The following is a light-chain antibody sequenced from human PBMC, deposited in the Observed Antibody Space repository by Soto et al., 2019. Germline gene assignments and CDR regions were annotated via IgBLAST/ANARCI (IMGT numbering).Light chain of an antibody. J-gene: IGLJ3*02. CDR2: EVN. CDR1: SSDVGGYNY. V-gene: IGLV2-8*01. Sequence: QSALTQPPSASGSPGQSVTISCTGTSSDVGGYNYVSWYQQHPGKAPKLMIYEVNKRPSGVPDRFSGSKSGNTASLTVSGLQAEDEADYYCSSYAGSLTWVFGGGSLTGVFGGGTKLTVL. CDR3: SSYAGSLTWVFGGGSLTGV.